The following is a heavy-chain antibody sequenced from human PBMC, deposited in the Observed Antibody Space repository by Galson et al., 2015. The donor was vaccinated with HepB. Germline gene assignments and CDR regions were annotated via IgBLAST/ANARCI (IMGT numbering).Heavy chain of an antibody. D-gene: IGHD5-24*01. CDR2: ISYDGSNK. V-gene: IGHV3-30-3*01. CDR3: ARDAGDGYNPTARYFDY. CDR1: GFTFSSYA. Sequence: SLRLSCAASGFTFSSYAMHWVRQAPGKGLEWVAVISYDGSNKYYADSVKGRFTISRDNSKNTLYLQMNSLRAEDTAVYYCARDAGDGYNPTARYFDYWGQGTLVTVSS. J-gene: IGHJ4*02.